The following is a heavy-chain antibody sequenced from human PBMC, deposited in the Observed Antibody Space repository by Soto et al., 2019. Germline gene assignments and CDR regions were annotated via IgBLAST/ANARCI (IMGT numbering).Heavy chain of an antibody. D-gene: IGHD2-21*01. Sequence: PSETLSLTCTVSGGSISSRIFYWGWVRQPPGKGLEWIGSIYYSGSTYYNPSLKSRVTISVDTSKNQFSLKLSSVTAADTAVYYCARLGAYYQSLDPWGQGTVVTVSS. V-gene: IGHV4-39*07. J-gene: IGHJ5*02. CDR1: GGSISSRIFY. CDR3: ARLGAYYQSLDP. CDR2: IYYSGST.